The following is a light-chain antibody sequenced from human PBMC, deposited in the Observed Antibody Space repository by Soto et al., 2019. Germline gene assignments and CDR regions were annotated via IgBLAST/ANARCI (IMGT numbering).Light chain of an antibody. J-gene: IGKJ1*01. Sequence: DSQMTQSPSTLSASVGDRVTIACRASQSSNSWLAWYQQKPGKAPRLLMYKASSLESGVPSRFSGSGSGTEFSLTISSLEPDDFATYYCQQYNSYWTFGQGTKVEIK. CDR3: QQYNSYWT. V-gene: IGKV1-5*03. CDR2: KAS. CDR1: QSSNSW.